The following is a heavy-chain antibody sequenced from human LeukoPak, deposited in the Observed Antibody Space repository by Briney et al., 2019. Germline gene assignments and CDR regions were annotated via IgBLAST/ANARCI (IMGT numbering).Heavy chain of an antibody. CDR3: ARAPWEVLDNFDY. V-gene: IGHV1-8*01. D-gene: IGHD1-26*01. CDR1: GYTFTSYD. J-gene: IGHJ4*02. Sequence: ASVKVSCKASGYTFTSYDINRVRQATGQGLEWMGWMNPNSGDTGYAQKFQGRVTMTRNTSISTAYMELSSLRSEDTAVYYCARAPWEVLDNFDYWGQGTLVTVSS. CDR2: MNPNSGDT.